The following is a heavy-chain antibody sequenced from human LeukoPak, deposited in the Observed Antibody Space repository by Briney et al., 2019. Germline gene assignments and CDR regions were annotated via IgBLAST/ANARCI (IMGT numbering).Heavy chain of an antibody. CDR3: ARESSGWYRWVGYFDY. D-gene: IGHD6-19*01. V-gene: IGHV4-34*01. Sequence: SETLSLTCAVYGGSFSGYYWSWIRQPPGKGLEWIGEINHSGSTNYNPSLKSRVTISVDTSKNQFSLKLSSVTAADTAVYYCARESSGWYRWVGYFDYWGQGTLVTVSS. CDR2: INHSGST. J-gene: IGHJ4*02. CDR1: GGSFSGYY.